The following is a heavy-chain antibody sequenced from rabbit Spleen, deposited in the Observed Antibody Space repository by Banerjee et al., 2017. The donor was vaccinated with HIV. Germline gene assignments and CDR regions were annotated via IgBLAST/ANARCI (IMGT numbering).Heavy chain of an antibody. CDR1: GFSFSSGYD. CDR2: IYTGNSKT. CDR3: ARGGYAGYAGDGYAFNL. J-gene: IGHJ4*01. V-gene: IGHV1S40*01. Sequence: QSLEESGGDLVKPGASLTLTCTDSGFSFSSGYDMCWVRQAPGKGLEWIACIYTGNSKTYYASWAKGRFTISKTSSTTVTLQMTSLTVADTATYFCARGGYAGYAGDGYAFNLWGPGTLVTVS. D-gene: IGHD7-1*01.